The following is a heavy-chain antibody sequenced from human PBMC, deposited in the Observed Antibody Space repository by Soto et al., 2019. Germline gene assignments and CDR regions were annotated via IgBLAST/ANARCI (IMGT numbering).Heavy chain of an antibody. CDR3: ARGLPYYDILTGYFYYYYYYYMDV. CDR1: GGSISSYY. CDR2: IYYSGST. Sequence: SETLSLTCTVSGGSISSYYWSWIRQPPGKGLEWIGYIYYSGSTNYNPSLKSRVTISVDTSKNQFSLKLSSVTAADTAVYYCARGLPYYDILTGYFYYYYYYYMDVWGKGTTVTVSS. V-gene: IGHV4-59*01. J-gene: IGHJ6*03. D-gene: IGHD3-9*01.